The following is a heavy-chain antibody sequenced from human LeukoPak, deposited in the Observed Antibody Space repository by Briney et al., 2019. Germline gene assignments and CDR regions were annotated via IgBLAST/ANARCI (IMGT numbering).Heavy chain of an antibody. CDR1: GFNFYYDW. CDR2: IKSKTDGETT. D-gene: IGHD2-2*01. J-gene: IGHJ3*01. V-gene: IGHV3-15*01. Sequence: GGSLRLSCAASGFNFYYDWMSWVRQAPGKGLEWVGRIKSKTDGETTEYAAPVKGRFTISRDDSRSTLYLQMSSLKTEDTAVYYCVRDQYCASSSCPGAFDLWGQGTVVTVSS. CDR3: VRDQYCASSSCPGAFDL.